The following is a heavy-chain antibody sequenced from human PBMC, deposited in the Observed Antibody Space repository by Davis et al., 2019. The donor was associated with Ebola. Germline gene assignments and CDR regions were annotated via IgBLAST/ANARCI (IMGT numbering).Heavy chain of an antibody. J-gene: IGHJ3*02. V-gene: IGHV1-2*02. Sequence: ASVKVSCKASGYTFTGYYMHWVRQAPGQGLEWMGWINPNSGGTNYAQKFQGRVTITADKSTSTAYMELSSLRSEDTAVYYCARDRDIDAFDIWGQGTMVTVSS. D-gene: IGHD2-15*01. CDR3: ARDRDIDAFDI. CDR2: INPNSGGT. CDR1: GYTFTGYY.